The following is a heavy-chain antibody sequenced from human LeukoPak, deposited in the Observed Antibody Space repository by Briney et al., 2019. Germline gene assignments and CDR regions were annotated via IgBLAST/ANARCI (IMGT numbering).Heavy chain of an antibody. CDR3: ARDRGYFDN. CDR2: IGGDESSP. CDR1: GFTFSDYA. Sequence: PGGSLRLSCSPSGFTFSDYAMYWVRQAPGKGLEYVSSIGGDESSPYYADSVKGRFTISRDNVQNSLYLQMNSLRAEGTAMYYCARDRGYFDNWGQGTLVTVSS. V-gene: IGHV3-64*04. J-gene: IGHJ4*02.